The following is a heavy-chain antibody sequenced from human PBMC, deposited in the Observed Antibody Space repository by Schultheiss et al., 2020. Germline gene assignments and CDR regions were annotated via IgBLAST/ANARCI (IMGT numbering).Heavy chain of an antibody. CDR1: GGSFSGYY. J-gene: IGHJ3*02. V-gene: IGHV4-34*01. D-gene: IGHD6-19*01. CDR2: IIHSGST. CDR3: ARGPRRGSSGWYRLGAFDI. Sequence: SETLSLTCAVYGGSFSGYYWTWIRQPPGKGLELIGEIIHSGSTNYNPSLKSRVTISVDTSKNQFSLKLSSVTAADTAVYYCARGPRRGSSGWYRLGAFDIWGQGTMVTVSS.